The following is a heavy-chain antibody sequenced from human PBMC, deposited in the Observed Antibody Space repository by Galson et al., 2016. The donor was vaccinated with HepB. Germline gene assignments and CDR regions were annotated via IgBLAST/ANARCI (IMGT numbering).Heavy chain of an antibody. V-gene: IGHV3-11*06. CDR3: ARDRGSYCGGDCSDYYFDY. D-gene: IGHD2-21*02. CDR1: GSTFSDYY. Sequence: SLRLSCAASGSTFSDYYMSWIRQAPGKGLEWVSYISVTSTYTNYADSVKGRFTVSRDNAKNSLYLQMNTLRAEDTAIYYCARDRGSYCGGDCSDYYFDYWGQGTLVTVSS. CDR2: ISVTSTYT. J-gene: IGHJ4*02.